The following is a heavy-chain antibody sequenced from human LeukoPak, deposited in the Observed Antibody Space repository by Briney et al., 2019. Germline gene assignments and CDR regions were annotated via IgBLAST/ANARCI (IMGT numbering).Heavy chain of an antibody. CDR2: ISSSSSYI. V-gene: IGHV3-21*01. D-gene: IGHD6-6*01. CDR3: ARWQQLVHNDY. CDR1: GFTFSSYS. J-gene: IGHJ4*02. Sequence: GGSLRLSCAASGFTFSSYSMNWVRQAPGKGLEWVPSISSSSSYIYYADSVKGRFTISRDNAKNSLYLQMNSLRAEDTAVYYCARWQQLVHNDYWGQGTLVTVSS.